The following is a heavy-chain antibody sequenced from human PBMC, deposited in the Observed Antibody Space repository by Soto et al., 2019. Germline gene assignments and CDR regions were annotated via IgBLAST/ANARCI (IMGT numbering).Heavy chain of an antibody. CDR3: ARDPYCSGGSCYHDAFDI. V-gene: IGHV3-21*01. Sequence: GGSLRLSCAASGFTFSSYSMNWVRRAPGKGLEWVSSISSSSSYIYYADSVKGRFTISRDNAKNSLYLQMNSLRAEDTAVYYCARDPYCSGGSCYHDAFDIWGQGTMVTVSS. CDR1: GFTFSSYS. CDR2: ISSSSSYI. J-gene: IGHJ3*02. D-gene: IGHD2-15*01.